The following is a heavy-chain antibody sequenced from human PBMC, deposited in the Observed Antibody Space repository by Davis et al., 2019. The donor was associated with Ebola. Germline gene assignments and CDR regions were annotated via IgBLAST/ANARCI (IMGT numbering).Heavy chain of an antibody. V-gene: IGHV3-73*01. CDR2: NRSKANSYAT. J-gene: IGHJ4*02. CDR3: TSAYGDWDY. CDR1: GFTFSGSA. D-gene: IGHD4-17*01. Sequence: PSETLSLTCAASGFTFSGSAMHWVRQASGKGLEWVGRNRSKANSYATAYAASVKGRFTISRDDSKNTAYLQMNSLKTEDTAVYYCTSAYGDWDYWGQGTLVTVSS.